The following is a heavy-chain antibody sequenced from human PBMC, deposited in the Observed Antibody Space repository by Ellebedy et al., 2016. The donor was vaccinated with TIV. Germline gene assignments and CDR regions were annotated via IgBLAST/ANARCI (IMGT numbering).Heavy chain of an antibody. J-gene: IGHJ4*02. CDR2: MNPNSSNT. CDR1: GYTFTSYD. Sequence: ASVKVSCXASGYTFTSYDINWVRQATGQGLEWMGWMNPNSSNTGYAQKFQGRVTMTRNTSISTAYMELSSLRSEDTAVYYCARNTYYYDSSGYYSDYWGQGTLVTVSS. V-gene: IGHV1-8*01. D-gene: IGHD3-22*01. CDR3: ARNTYYYDSSGYYSDY.